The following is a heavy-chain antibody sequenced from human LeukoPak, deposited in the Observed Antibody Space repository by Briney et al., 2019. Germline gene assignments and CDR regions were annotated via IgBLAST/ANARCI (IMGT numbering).Heavy chain of an antibody. Sequence: SETLSLTCAVYGGSFSGYYWSWIRQPPGKGLEWIGEINHSGSTDYNPSLKSRVTISVDTSKNQFSLKLSSVTAADTAVYYCARGLIAAAGTSYLFDPWGQGTLVTVSS. D-gene: IGHD6-13*01. V-gene: IGHV4-34*01. CDR1: GGSFSGYY. CDR2: INHSGST. J-gene: IGHJ5*02. CDR3: ARGLIAAAGTSYLFDP.